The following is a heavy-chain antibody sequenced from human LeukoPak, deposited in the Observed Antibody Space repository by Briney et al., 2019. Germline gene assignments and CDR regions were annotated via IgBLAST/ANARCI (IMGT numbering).Heavy chain of an antibody. V-gene: IGHV1-18*01. D-gene: IGHD2-15*01. CDR2: ISAYNGNT. CDR3: ARAAIVVVVAAPRGGPFDY. CDR1: GYTFTSYG. Sequence: GSVKVSCKASGYTFTSYGISWVRQAPGQGLEWMGWISAYNGNTNYAQKLQGRVTMTTDTSTSTAYMELRSLRSDDTAVYYCARAAIVVVVAAPRGGPFDYWGQGTLVTAYS. J-gene: IGHJ4*02.